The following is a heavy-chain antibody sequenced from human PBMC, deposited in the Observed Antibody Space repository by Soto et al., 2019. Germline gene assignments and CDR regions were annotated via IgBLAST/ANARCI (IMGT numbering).Heavy chain of an antibody. CDR1: GFTISSYW. CDR3: TRGHYSNPL. J-gene: IGHJ4*02. V-gene: IGHV3-7*01. CDR2: IKEDGSEK. D-gene: IGHD4-4*01. Sequence: QQVESGGGLVQPGGSLRLSCAASGFTISSYWMSWVRQAPGKGLEWVANIKEDGSEKNYVDSVKGRFTISRDNAKNSVYPQMNSLRAEDTAVYYCTRGHYSNPLGGQGPLVTVSS.